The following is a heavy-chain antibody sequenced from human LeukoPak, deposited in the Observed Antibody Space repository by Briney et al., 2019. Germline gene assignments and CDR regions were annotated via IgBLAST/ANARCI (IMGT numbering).Heavy chain of an antibody. CDR3: AKESGGSGWYD. D-gene: IGHD6-19*01. CDR2: IYHSGSS. V-gene: IGHV4-39*07. CDR1: GGSISSSSYY. J-gene: IGHJ4*02. Sequence: SETLSLTCTVSGGSISSSSYYWGWIRQPPGKGLDWIGSIYHSGSSYYNPSLKSRVTMSVDTSKNQFSLNLRSVTAADTAVYYCAKESGGSGWYDWGQGTLVTVSS.